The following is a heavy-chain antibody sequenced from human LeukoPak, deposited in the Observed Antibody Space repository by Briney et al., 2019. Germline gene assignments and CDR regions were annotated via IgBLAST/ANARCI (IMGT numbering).Heavy chain of an antibody. V-gene: IGHV3-66*02. D-gene: IGHD1-7*01. Sequence: GGSLRLSCAASGFTVSSNYMSWVRQAPGKGLEWVSVIYSGGSTYYADSVKGRFTISRDNSKNTLYLQMNSLRAEDTAVYYCARERQYNWNYGSYWGQGTLVTVSS. CDR3: ARERQYNWNYGSY. J-gene: IGHJ4*02. CDR1: GFTVSSNY. CDR2: IYSGGST.